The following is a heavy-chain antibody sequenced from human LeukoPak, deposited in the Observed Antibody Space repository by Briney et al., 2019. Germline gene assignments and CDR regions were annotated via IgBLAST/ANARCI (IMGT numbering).Heavy chain of an antibody. J-gene: IGHJ6*03. Sequence: GGSLSLSCAASGSSFSTYAMHWVRQAPGKGLEYVSGISVSGRNTYYANSVKGRFTASRDNSKNTLYLQMGGLRAEDTAVYYCARDHLSMVRGVIIAYYFYYMDVWGKGTTVTVSS. V-gene: IGHV3-64*01. CDR1: GSSFSTYA. D-gene: IGHD3-10*01. CDR3: ARDHLSMVRGVIIAYYFYYMDV. CDR2: ISVSGRNT.